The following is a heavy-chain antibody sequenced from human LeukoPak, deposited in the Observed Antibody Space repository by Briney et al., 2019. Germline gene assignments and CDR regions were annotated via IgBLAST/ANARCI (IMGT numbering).Heavy chain of an antibody. CDR3: ARHGGYRFDF. V-gene: IGHV4-4*02. J-gene: IGHJ4*02. D-gene: IGHD3-16*01. Sequence: SETLSLTCTVSGASISSSKYWSWVRQPPGMGLEWIGQISLWGSTSYNPSLNRRVTISIDKSRNQFSLTLNFVTAADTAFYYCARHGGYRFDFWGQGALVTVSS. CDR2: ISLWGST. CDR1: GASISSSKY.